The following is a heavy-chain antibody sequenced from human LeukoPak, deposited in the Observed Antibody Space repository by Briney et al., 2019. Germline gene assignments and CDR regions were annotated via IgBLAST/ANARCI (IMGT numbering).Heavy chain of an antibody. J-gene: IGHJ6*03. Sequence: SETLSLTCTVSGYSISSGYYWGWIRQPPGEGLEWIGSIYHSGNTYYNPSLKSRVTISVDTSKNQFFLKLSSVTAADTAVYYCAGPTVTTYYMDVWGKGTTVTVSS. CDR3: AGPTVTTYYMDV. CDR1: GYSISSGYY. D-gene: IGHD4-17*01. V-gene: IGHV4-38-2*02. CDR2: IYHSGNT.